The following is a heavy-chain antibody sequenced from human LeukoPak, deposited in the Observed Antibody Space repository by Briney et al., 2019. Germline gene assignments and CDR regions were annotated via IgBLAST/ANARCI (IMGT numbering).Heavy chain of an antibody. CDR2: ISYDGSNK. CDR1: GFTFSSYA. CDR3: AKDGGGLGMDV. V-gene: IGHV3-30-3*01. D-gene: IGHD2-15*01. J-gene: IGHJ6*02. Sequence: GGSLRLSCAASGFTFSSYAMHWVRQAPGKGLEWVALISYDGSNKYYADSVKGRFTISRDNSRNTLYLQMNSLRAEDTAVYYCAKDGGGLGMDVWGQGTTVTVSS.